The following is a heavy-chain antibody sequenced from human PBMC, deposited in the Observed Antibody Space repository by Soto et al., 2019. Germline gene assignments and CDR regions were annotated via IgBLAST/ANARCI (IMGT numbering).Heavy chain of an antibody. J-gene: IGHJ6*02. CDR2: TYYKSKWNN. CDR3: TGITWFRGMDV. V-gene: IGHV6-1*01. Sequence: PSHTLSLTCVISGDSVSSNSAGWNLIRQSPSRGLEWLGWTYYKSKWNNDYALSVKSRITINPDTSKNQFSLHLYSVTPEDTAVYYCTGITWFRGMDVWGQGTQVTVSS. CDR1: GDSVSSNSAG. D-gene: IGHD3-10*01.